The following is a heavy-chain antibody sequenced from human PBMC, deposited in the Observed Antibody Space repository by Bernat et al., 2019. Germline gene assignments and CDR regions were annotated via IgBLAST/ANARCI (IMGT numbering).Heavy chain of an antibody. CDR2: NYYSGST. J-gene: IGHJ6*02. D-gene: IGHD6-19*01. V-gene: IGHV4-59*01. Sequence: QVQLQESGPGLVKPSETLSLTCTVSAGSTSSYYWSWIRQPPGKGLEWIGYNYYSGSTNYNPALKSRVTISVDTSKNQFSLKLSSVTAADTAVYYCAGTIAVAADYYYGMDVWGQGTTVTVSS. CDR1: AGSTSSYY. CDR3: AGTIAVAADYYYGMDV.